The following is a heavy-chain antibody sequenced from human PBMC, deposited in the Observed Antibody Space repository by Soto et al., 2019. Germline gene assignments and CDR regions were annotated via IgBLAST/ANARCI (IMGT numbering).Heavy chain of an antibody. CDR2: IIPIFGTA. J-gene: IGHJ5*02. D-gene: IGHD6-6*01. CDR3: ARDLAARPSAVWFDP. CDR1: GGTFSSYA. V-gene: IGHV1-69*01. Sequence: QVQLVQSGAEVKKPGSSVKVSCKASGGTFSSYAISWVRQAPGQGLEWMGGIIPIFGTANYAQKFQGRVTITADESTSTAYMELSSRRSEDTAVYHCARDLAARPSAVWFDPWVQGTLVTVSS.